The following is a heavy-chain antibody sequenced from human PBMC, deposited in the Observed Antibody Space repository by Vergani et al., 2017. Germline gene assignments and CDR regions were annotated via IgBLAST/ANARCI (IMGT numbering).Heavy chain of an antibody. V-gene: IGHV1-2*02. CDR2: INPNSGGT. CDR1: GYTFTGYY. Sequence: QVQLVQSGAEVKKPGASVKVSCKASGYTFTGYYMHWVRQAPGQGLEWMGWINPNSGGTNYAQKFQGRVTMTRDTSISTAYMELSRLRSDDTAVYYCARDTGYSSGWLEGNWFDPWGQGTLVTVSS. D-gene: IGHD6-19*01. CDR3: ARDTGYSSGWLEGNWFDP. J-gene: IGHJ5*02.